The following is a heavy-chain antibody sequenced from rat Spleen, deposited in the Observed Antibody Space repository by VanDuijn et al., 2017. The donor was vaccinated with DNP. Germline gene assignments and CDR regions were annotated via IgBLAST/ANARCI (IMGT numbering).Heavy chain of an antibody. J-gene: IGHJ2*01. CDR3: AGRPPPTRGPFDY. Sequence: EVKLVESGGGLVQPGRSLKLSCAASGFNFNDYWMGWVRQAPGKGLEWIGQINKERSTITYIPSLKEKITISRDNAQNTLYLQMSKLGSEDTAIYYCAGRPPPTRGPFDYGGQGVTVTVSS. D-gene: IGHD1-4*01. CDR2: INKERSTI. V-gene: IGHV4-2*01. CDR1: GFNFNDYW.